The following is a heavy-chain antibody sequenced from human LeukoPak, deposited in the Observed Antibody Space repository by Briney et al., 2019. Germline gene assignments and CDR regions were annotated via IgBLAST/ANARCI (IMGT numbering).Heavy chain of an antibody. V-gene: IGHV4-59*08. D-gene: IGHD5-12*01. CDR3: ARRDSGYDYDY. J-gene: IGHJ4*02. CDR2: IYYSGST. Sequence: PSETLSLTCTVSGGSISSYYWSWIRQPPGKGLEWIGYIYYSGSTNYNPSLKSRVTISVDTSKNQFSLKLSSVTAADTAVYYCARRDSGYDYDYWGQGTLVTASS. CDR1: GGSISSYY.